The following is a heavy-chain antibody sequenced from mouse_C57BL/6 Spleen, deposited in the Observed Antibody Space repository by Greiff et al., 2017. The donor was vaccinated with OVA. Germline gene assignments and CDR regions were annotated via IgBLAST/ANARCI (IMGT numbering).Heavy chain of an antibody. CDR3: AKYGYLPFAY. J-gene: IGHJ3*01. CDR1: GYTFTSYW. V-gene: IGHV1-50*01. D-gene: IGHD2-2*01. Sequence: QVQLQQPGAELVKPGASVKLSCKASGYTFTSYWMQWVKQRPGQGLEWIGEIDPSDSYTNYNQKFKGKATLTVDTSSSTAYMQLSSLTSEDSAVYYCAKYGYLPFAYWGQGTLVTVSA. CDR2: IDPSDSYT.